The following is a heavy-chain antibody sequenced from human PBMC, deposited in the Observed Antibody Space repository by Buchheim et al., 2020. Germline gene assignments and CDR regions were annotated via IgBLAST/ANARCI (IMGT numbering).Heavy chain of an antibody. CDR3: AKDQGSGMYFGMDV. J-gene: IGHJ6*02. Sequence: QVQLVESGGGVVQPGRSLRLSCAASGFTFSSYGMHWVRQAPGKGLEWVAVISYDGSNKYYADSVKGRFTISRDNSKKTLYLQMNSLRAEDTAVYYCAKDQGSGMYFGMDVWGQGTT. CDR2: ISYDGSNK. V-gene: IGHV3-30*18. D-gene: IGHD3-10*01. CDR1: GFTFSSYG.